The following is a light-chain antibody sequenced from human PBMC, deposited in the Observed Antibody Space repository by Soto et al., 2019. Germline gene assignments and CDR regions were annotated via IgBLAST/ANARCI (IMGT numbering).Light chain of an antibody. J-gene: IGLJ2*01. CDR3: SSYAGNNNVI. V-gene: IGLV2-8*01. Sequence: QSALTQPPSASGSPGQSVTISCTGTSSDVGGYNYVSWYQQHPGKAPKLMIYEVSKRPSGVPDRFPASKSGNTASLTVSGLQAEDEADYHCSSYAGNNNVIFGGGTKLTVL. CDR2: EVS. CDR1: SSDVGGYNY.